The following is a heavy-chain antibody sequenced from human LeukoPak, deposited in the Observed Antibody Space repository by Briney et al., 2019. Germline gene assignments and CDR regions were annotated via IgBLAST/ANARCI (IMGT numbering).Heavy chain of an antibody. D-gene: IGHD3-22*01. Sequence: ASVKVSCKASGYTFTSYDINWVRQATGQGLEWMGWMNPNSGNTNYAQKLQGRVTMTTDTSTSTAYMELRSLRSDDTAVYYCARRPYDSSGYDYWGQGTLVTVSS. CDR1: GYTFTSYD. J-gene: IGHJ4*02. CDR3: ARRPYDSSGYDY. V-gene: IGHV1-18*01. CDR2: MNPNSGNT.